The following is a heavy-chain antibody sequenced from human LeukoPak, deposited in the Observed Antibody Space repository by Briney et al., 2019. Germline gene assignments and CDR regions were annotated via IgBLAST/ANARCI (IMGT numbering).Heavy chain of an antibody. CDR2: VHLDGRT. CDR3: ARDLYSGYDWVGFNI. J-gene: IGHJ3*02. Sequence: SETLSLTCGVSGGSVSSTNWWTWIRQPPGKGLEWIGEVHLDGRTNSNPSLKSRLTMSVDLSENHASLKLTSVTAADTAVYYCARDLYSGYDWVGFNIWGQGTVVTVSS. D-gene: IGHD5-12*01. V-gene: IGHV4-4*02. CDR1: GGSVSSTNW.